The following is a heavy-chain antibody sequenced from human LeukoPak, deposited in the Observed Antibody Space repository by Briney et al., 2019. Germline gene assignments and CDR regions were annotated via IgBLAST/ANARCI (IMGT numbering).Heavy chain of an antibody. V-gene: IGHV4-39*01. CDR3: ARRDYGDAGRFDP. Sequence: PSETLSLTCTVSGGXLSSTIYYWGWIRQPPGKGLEWIGSIFYSGSTYYNPSLKSRVTISVDTSNNQFSLKVTSVAAADTAIYYCARRDYGDAGRFDPWGQGTLVTVSS. CDR2: IFYSGST. J-gene: IGHJ5*02. CDR1: GGXLSSTIYY. D-gene: IGHD4-17*01.